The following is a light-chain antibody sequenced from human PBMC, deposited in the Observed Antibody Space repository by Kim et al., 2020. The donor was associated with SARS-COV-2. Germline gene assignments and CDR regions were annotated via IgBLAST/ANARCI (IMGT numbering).Light chain of an antibody. CDR3: QQYDIWPLYT. V-gene: IGKV3-15*01. CDR1: QSVTST. CDR2: AAS. Sequence: VSSRERASLSCRASQSVTSTLAWYQQRPGQAPRLLSYAASTSATGIPDRYSGSGSGTDFTLTISSLQSEDLAVYYCQQYDIWPLYTFGQGTKLEI. J-gene: IGKJ2*01.